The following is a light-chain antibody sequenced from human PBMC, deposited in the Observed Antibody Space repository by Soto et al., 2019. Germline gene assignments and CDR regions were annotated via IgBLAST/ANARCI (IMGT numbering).Light chain of an antibody. CDR2: DAS. CDR1: QSVSNTH. V-gene: IGKV3-20*01. Sequence: EMVLTQSPGSLSLSPGESATLSCRASQSVSNTHVAWYQQRPGQAPRLLIYDASRRDIGVPDRFSGSGSGTDFTLAISGLEPADFAVYFCHQYGTSPQTFGEGTKVEMK. CDR3: HQYGTSPQT. J-gene: IGKJ1*01.